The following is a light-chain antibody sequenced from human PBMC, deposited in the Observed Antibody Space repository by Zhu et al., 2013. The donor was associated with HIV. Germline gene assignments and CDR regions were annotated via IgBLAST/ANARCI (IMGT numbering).Light chain of an antibody. CDR1: QGIGNF. V-gene: IGKV1-16*01. CDR2: AAS. CDR3: QQYDGYWT. Sequence: DVQMTQSPSSLSASIGDRVTITCRASQGIGNFLAWYQQRPGKAPELFVYAASTTQSGVPSRFGGRGSGTEFTLSISSLQPDDFATYYCQQYDGYWTFGQGTKVEIK. J-gene: IGKJ1*01.